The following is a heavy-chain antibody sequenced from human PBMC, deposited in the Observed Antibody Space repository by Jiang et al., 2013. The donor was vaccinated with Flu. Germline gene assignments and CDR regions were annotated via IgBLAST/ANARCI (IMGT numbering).Heavy chain of an antibody. J-gene: IGHJ4*02. CDR2: IYYSGST. CDR1: GGSISSSSYY. D-gene: IGHD2-21*02. Sequence: GPGLVKPSETLSLTCTVSGGSISSSSYYWGWIRQPPGKGLEWIGNIYYSGSTYYNSSLKSRVTISVDTSKNQFSLKLSSVTAADTAVYYCARHDPTYCGGDCYSRYWGQGTLVTVSS. CDR3: ARHDPTYCGGDCYSRY. V-gene: IGHV4-39*07.